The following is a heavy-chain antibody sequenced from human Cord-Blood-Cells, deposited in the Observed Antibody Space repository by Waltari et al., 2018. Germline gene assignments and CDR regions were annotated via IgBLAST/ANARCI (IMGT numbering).Heavy chain of an antibody. D-gene: IGHD6-13*01. CDR1: GGSISSYY. Sequence: QVQLQESGPGLVKPSETLSLTCTVSGGSISSYYWSWLRQPPGKGLEWIGYIYYSGSTNYNPSLKSRVTISVDTSKNQFSLKLSSVTAADTAVYYCARADSSSSWYLNYWGQGTLVTVSS. CDR2: IYYSGST. J-gene: IGHJ4*02. V-gene: IGHV4-59*01. CDR3: ARADSSSSWYLNY.